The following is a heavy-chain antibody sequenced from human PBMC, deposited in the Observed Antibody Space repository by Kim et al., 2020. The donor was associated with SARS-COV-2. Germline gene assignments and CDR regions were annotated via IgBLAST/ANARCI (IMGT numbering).Heavy chain of an antibody. Sequence: GGSLRLSCAASGFTFSDYYMSWIRQAPGKGLEWVSYISSSSSYTNYADSVKGRFTISRDNAKNSLYLQMNSLRAEDTAVYYCARAKRDCSGGSCYWFDPWGQGTLVTVSS. CDR3: ARAKRDCSGGSCYWFDP. CDR2: ISSSSSYT. CDR1: GFTFSDYY. D-gene: IGHD2-15*01. V-gene: IGHV3-11*03. J-gene: IGHJ5*02.